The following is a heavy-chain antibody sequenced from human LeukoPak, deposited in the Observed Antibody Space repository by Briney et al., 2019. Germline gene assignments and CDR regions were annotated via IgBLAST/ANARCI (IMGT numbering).Heavy chain of an antibody. V-gene: IGHV3-30*02. CDR1: GFTFSSYG. J-gene: IGHJ6*03. D-gene: IGHD2-21*02. CDR2: IRYDGSNK. Sequence: GGSLRLSCAASGFTFSSYGMHWVRQAPGKGLEWVAFIRYDGSNKYYADSVKGRFTISRDNSKNTLYLQMNSLRAEDTAVYYCAKAPGVTTTAYYYYYYMDVWGKGTTVAVS. CDR3: AKAPGVTTTAYYYYYYMDV.